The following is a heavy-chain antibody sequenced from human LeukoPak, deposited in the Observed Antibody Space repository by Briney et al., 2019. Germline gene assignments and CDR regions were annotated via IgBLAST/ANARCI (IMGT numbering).Heavy chain of an antibody. CDR1: GFTFSNFA. CDR2: ISGSGGCT. CDR3: ARRVGGANNFDY. V-gene: IGHV3-23*01. Sequence: GGSLRLSCAASGFTFSNFAMNWVRQAPGKGLEWVSTISGSGGCTYYADSVKGRFTISRDNSKNTLYLQMNSLRDEDTAVYYCARRVGGANNFDYWGQGTLVTVSS. D-gene: IGHD1-26*01. J-gene: IGHJ4*02.